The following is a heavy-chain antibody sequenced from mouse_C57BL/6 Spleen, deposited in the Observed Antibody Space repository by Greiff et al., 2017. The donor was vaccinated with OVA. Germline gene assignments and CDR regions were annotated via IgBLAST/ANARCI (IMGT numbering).Heavy chain of an antibody. CDR3: ARTVVAWYFDV. Sequence: QVQLQQPGAELVMPGASVKLSCKASGYTFTSYWMHWVKQGPGRGLEWIGEIDPSDSYTNYNQKFKGKSTLTVDKSSSTAYMQLSSLTSEDSAVYYCARTVVAWYFDVWGTGTTVTVSS. CDR1: GYTFTSYW. D-gene: IGHD1-1*01. CDR2: IDPSDSYT. V-gene: IGHV1-69*01. J-gene: IGHJ1*03.